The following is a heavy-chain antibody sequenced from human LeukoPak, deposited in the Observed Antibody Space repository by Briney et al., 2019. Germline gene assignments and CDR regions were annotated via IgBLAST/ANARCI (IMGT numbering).Heavy chain of an antibody. CDR2: IGISSGNT. V-gene: IGHV3-11*06. J-gene: IGHJ4*01. D-gene: IGHD5-12*01. Sequence: GGSLRLFCAASGFNFIDYNMNWVPQAPGEGLEWISYIGISSGNTKYADSVKGRFTISRDKARNSLYLQMNSLRVEDTAVYYCARDHRYAFDNWGHGTLVTVSS. CDR1: GFNFIDYN. CDR3: ARDHRYAFDN.